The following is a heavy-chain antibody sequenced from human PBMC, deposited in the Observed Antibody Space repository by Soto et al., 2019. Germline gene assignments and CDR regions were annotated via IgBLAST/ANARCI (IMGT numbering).Heavy chain of an antibody. CDR3: ARNFDRVPLRAFDV. J-gene: IGHJ3*01. D-gene: IGHD3-9*01. CDR1: GGSLSPYY. CDR2: ISHRGRT. V-gene: IGHV4-34*02. Sequence: QVQLQQWGAGLLKPSGTLSRTCAVYGGSLSPYYWSWIRQSPEMGLEWIVEISHRGRTNYNPSLRSRVTISVDKSKNQFSLELTSVTAADTALYYCARNFDRVPLRAFDVWGQGAMVIVSS.